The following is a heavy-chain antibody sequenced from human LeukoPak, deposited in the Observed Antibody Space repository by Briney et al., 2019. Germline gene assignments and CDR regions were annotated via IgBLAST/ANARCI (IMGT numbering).Heavy chain of an antibody. V-gene: IGHV1-2*02. CDR3: ARDHEGYCGSTSCLHYYMDV. CDR2: NDPNSGGT. J-gene: IGHJ6*03. Sequence: ASVKVSCKASGYTFTGYYMHWVRQAPGQGLEWMGWNDPNSGGTNYAQKFQGRVTMTRDTSISTAYMELSRLRSDDTAVYYCARDHEGYCGSTSCLHYYMDVWGKGTTVTVSS. D-gene: IGHD2-2*01. CDR1: GYTFTGYY.